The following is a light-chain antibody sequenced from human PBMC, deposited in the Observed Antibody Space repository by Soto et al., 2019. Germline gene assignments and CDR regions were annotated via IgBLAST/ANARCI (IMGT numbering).Light chain of an antibody. V-gene: IGKV4-1*01. CDR1: QSIFYSSNNKNF. J-gene: IGKJ4*01. Sequence: DIVMTQSPDSLAVSLGERATINCKSSQSIFYSSNNKNFLAWYQQKPGQPPKLLIYWASTRESGVPDRFSGSESGTDFTLTIISLQAEDVAVYYCQQSYNTNPTFRGEPQVDIK. CDR3: QQSYNTNPT. CDR2: WAS.